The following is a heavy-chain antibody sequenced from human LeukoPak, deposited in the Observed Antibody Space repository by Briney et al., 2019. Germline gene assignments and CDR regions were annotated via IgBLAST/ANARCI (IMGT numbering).Heavy chain of an antibody. V-gene: IGHV1-69*04. CDR1: GGTFSSYA. D-gene: IGHD6-19*01. Sequence: SVKVSCKASGGTFSSYAISWVRQAPGQGLEWMGRIIPILGMANYAQKFQGRVTITADKSTSTAYMELSSLRSEDTAVYYCARLWEPKGGINCSSENFDYWGQGTLVTVSS. CDR2: IIPILGMA. CDR3: ARLWEPKGGINCSSENFDY. J-gene: IGHJ4*02.